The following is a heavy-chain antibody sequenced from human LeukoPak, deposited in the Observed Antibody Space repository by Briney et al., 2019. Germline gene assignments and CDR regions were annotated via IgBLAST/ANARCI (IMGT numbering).Heavy chain of an antibody. V-gene: IGHV4-59*10. J-gene: IGHJ4*02. CDR1: GGSFSGYY. D-gene: IGHD3-22*01. Sequence: SETLSLTCAVYGGSFSGYYWSWVRQPAGKGLEWIGRIYTSGSTNYNPSLKSRVTISGDTSRNQFSLRLTSVTAADTAVYYCARASYSYDINGWVPFDYWGQGTLVTVSS. CDR3: ARASYSYDINGWVPFDY. CDR2: IYTSGST.